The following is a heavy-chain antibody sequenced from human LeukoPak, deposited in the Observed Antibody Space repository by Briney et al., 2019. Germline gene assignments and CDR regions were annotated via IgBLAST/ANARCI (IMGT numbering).Heavy chain of an antibody. J-gene: IGHJ6*04. V-gene: IGHV3-48*03. CDR1: GFSFGDYS. Sequence: GGSLRLSCTSSGFSFGDYSMTWVRQAPGKGLEWVSYISSSGSTIYYADSVKGRFTISRDNAKNSLYLQMNSLRAEDTAVYYCAELGITMIGGVWGKGTTVTISS. CDR3: AELGITMIGGV. CDR2: ISSSGSTI. D-gene: IGHD3-10*02.